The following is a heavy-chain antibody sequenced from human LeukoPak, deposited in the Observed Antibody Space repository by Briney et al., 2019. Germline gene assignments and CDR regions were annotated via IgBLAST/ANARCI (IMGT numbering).Heavy chain of an antibody. J-gene: IGHJ4*02. V-gene: IGHV3-20*04. CDR1: GFTFDDYG. D-gene: IGHD3-22*01. CDR2: INWNGGST. Sequence: GGSPRLSCAASGFTFDDYGMSWVRQAPGKGLEWISGINWNGGSTGYADSVKGRFTISRDNAKNSLYLQMNSLRAGDTALYYCARERTYYYDSNPDYFDYWGQGTLVTVSS. CDR3: ARERTYYYDSNPDYFDY.